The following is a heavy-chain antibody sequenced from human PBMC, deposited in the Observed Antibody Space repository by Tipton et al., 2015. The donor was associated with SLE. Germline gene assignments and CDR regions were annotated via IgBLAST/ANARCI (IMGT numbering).Heavy chain of an antibody. D-gene: IGHD5-12*01. J-gene: IGHJ4*02. CDR3: TRDYSGVDIVATGFGY. Sequence: QVQLVQSGAEVKKPGASVKVSCKASGYTFTGYYMHWVRQAPGQGLEWMGWINPNSGGTNYAQKFQGRVTMTRDTSISTAYMELSRLRSDDTAVYYCTRDYSGVDIVATGFGYWGQGTLVTVSS. CDR2: INPNSGGT. V-gene: IGHV1-2*02. CDR1: GYTFTGYY.